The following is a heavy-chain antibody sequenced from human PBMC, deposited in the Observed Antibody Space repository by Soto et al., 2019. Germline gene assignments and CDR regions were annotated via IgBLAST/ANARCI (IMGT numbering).Heavy chain of an antibody. CDR2: IRSKANSYAT. Sequence: EVQLVESGGGLVQPGGSLKLSCAASGFTFSGSAMHWVRQASGKGLEWVGRIRSKANSYATAYAASVKGRFTISREXXKXTXXLQMNSLKTEDTAVYYCTRRPDCSSTSCYAKTFDYWGQGTLVTVSS. V-gene: IGHV3-73*02. J-gene: IGHJ4*02. D-gene: IGHD2-2*01. CDR3: TRRPDCSSTSCYAKTFDY. CDR1: GFTFSGSA.